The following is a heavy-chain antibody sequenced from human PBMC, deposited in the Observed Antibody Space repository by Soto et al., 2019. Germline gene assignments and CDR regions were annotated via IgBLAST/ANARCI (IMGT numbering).Heavy chain of an antibody. D-gene: IGHD6-13*01. Sequence: QITLKESGPTLVKPTQTLTLTCTFSGFSLSTSGVGVGWIRQPPGKALEWLALIYWDDDKRYSPSLTRRLTTTMNTSKNQLLLTLINKDPVDPATYYCAHVVFYSINPQQTLNWFDSSGQVTLVTVS. CDR3: AHVVFYSINPQQTLNWFDS. J-gene: IGHJ5*01. CDR2: IYWDDDK. CDR1: GFSLSTSGVG. V-gene: IGHV2-5*02.